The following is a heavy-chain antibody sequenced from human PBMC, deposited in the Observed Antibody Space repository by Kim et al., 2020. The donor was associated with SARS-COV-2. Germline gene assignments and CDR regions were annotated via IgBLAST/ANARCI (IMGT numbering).Heavy chain of an antibody. V-gene: IGHV3-30*18. CDR1: GFTFSSNG. Sequence: GGSLRLSCAASGFTFSSNGMPWVRQAPGKGLEWVAVISCDGSKNYYAASENGRSTTSSDNTNNPQHLLNNRLTADATAAYYSANAVEQPLAASHYHAMD. CDR3: ANAVEQPLAASHYHAMD. D-gene: IGHD6-13*01. J-gene: IGHJ6*01. CDR2: ISCDGSKN.